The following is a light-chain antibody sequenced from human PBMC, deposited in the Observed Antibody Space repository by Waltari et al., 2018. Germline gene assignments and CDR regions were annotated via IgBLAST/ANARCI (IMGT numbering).Light chain of an antibody. V-gene: IGLV2-14*03. J-gene: IGLJ3*02. CDR3: CSFTSSSTWV. CDR1: ATDVGGYNY. Sequence: QSALTQPASVSGSPGQLITISCTGTATDVGGYNYVSWYQQHPGKAPKLIIFDVSSRPSGISNRFSGSKFGNTASLTISGVQPEDEADYYCCSFTSSSTWVFGGGTKLTVL. CDR2: DVS.